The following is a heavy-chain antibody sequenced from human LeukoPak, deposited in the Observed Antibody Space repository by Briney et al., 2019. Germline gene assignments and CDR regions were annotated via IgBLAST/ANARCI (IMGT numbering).Heavy chain of an antibody. CDR2: IWYDGSNK. CDR1: GFTFSSYG. J-gene: IGHJ5*02. V-gene: IGHV3-33*01. Sequence: PGGSLRLSCAAPGFTFSSYGMHWVRQAPGKGLEWVAVIWYDGSNKYYADSVKGRFAISRDNSKNTLYLQMNSLRAEDTAVYYCAREVYAIFGVPGGWFDPWGQGTLVTVSS. D-gene: IGHD3-3*01. CDR3: AREVYAIFGVPGGWFDP.